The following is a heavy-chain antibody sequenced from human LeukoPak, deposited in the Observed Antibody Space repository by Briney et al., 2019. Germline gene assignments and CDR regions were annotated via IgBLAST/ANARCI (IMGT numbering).Heavy chain of an antibody. J-gene: IGHJ4*02. Sequence: PSETLSLTCAVSGLSISSGYYWGWIRQPPGKGLEWIGSIYHSRSSNYNPSLRSRVAMSVDTSRNQFSLRLTSVTVADTAVYYCARGSQSFYYDSSGYPFDSWGQGTLVTVSS. CDR1: GLSISSGYY. CDR2: IYHSRSS. V-gene: IGHV4-38-2*01. D-gene: IGHD3-22*01. CDR3: ARGSQSFYYDSSGYPFDS.